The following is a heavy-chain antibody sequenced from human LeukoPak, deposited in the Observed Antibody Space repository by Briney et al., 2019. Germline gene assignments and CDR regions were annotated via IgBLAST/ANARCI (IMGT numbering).Heavy chain of an antibody. J-gene: IGHJ4*02. CDR2: IYYSGST. Sequence: SETLSLTCTVSGGSISSGGYYWSWICQHPGKGLEWIGYIYYSGSTYYNPSLKSRVTISVDTSKNQFSLKLCSVTAADTAVYYCARNYYGSGSPSFDYWGQGTLVTVSS. V-gene: IGHV4-31*03. CDR1: GGSISSGGYY. CDR3: ARNYYGSGSPSFDY. D-gene: IGHD3-10*01.